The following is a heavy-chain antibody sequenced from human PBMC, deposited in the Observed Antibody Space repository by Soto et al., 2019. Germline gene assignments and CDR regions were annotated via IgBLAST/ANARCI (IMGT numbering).Heavy chain of an antibody. CDR2: IDPSDSFA. CDR3: ARHQFGSGNSNFDF. CDR1: EYSFTIYC. D-gene: IGHD3-10*01. J-gene: IGHJ4*02. V-gene: IGHV5-10-1*01. Sequence: GESLKISCQAFEYSFTIYCISWVRQQPGGGLEWMGRIDPSDSFATYSPSFQGHVTISADKSTRTVYLEWRSLQASDTATYYCARHQFGSGNSNFDFWGQGTPVTVSS.